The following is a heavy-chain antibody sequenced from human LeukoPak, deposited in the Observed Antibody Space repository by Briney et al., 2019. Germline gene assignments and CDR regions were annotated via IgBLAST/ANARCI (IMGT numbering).Heavy chain of an antibody. V-gene: IGHV3-21*01. D-gene: IGHD1-1*01. J-gene: IGHJ4*02. Sequence: GGSLTVPCAASGFTFSNYIMNWVRQAPGKGLEWVSSISTSSAYIYYADSVKGRFTISRDNAKKSLSLQMNSLRAEDAAIYYCASDPNFLSPRWGQGTLVTVSA. CDR3: ASDPNFLSPR. CDR1: GFTFSNYI. CDR2: ISTSSAYI.